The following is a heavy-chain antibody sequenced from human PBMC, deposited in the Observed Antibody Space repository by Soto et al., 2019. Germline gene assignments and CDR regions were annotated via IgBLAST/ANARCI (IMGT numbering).Heavy chain of an antibody. J-gene: IGHJ4*02. Sequence: QVQLVQSGAEVRKPGASVRLSCETSGYNFNQYYIHWVRQAPGQGLEWMGIINLRGGTTEYAHKFRGRVTVTGDTSTSTAYMQLSSLRPDDTAVYFCARGPDDSDVPRWDYWGQGTLVTGSS. CDR3: ARGPDDSDVPRWDY. CDR2: INLRGGTT. V-gene: IGHV1-46*02. D-gene: IGHD4-17*01. CDR1: GYNFNQYY.